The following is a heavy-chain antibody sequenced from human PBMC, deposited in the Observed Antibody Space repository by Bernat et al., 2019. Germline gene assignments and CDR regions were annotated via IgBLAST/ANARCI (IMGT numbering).Heavy chain of an antibody. CDR3: GRDGGYGRWYGFLY. Sequence: QVQLVESGGGVVQPGKSLRLSCAASGFSFGDYGMQWVRQTPGQGLEWVSVIWHDGSEKYYGHSVQGRFTISRDNSKKTLFLHMNSLRAEDTAVYYCGRDGGYGRWYGFLYWGQGTLVTVSS. CDR2: IWHDGSEK. D-gene: IGHD3-10*01. CDR1: GFSFGDYG. V-gene: IGHV3-33*01. J-gene: IGHJ4*02.